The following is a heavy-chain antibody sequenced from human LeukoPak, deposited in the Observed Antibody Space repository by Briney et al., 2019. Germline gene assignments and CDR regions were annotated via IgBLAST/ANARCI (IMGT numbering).Heavy chain of an antibody. CDR2: ISSSSSTI. J-gene: IGHJ5*02. CDR3: AAHSSGYLGWFDP. D-gene: IGHD3-22*01. Sequence: GGSLRLSCAASGFTFSSYNMNWVRQAPGKGLEWVSYISSSSSTIYYADSVKGRFTISRDNSKNTLYVQMNSLRAEDTAVYYCAAHSSGYLGWFDPWGQGTLVTVSS. CDR1: GFTFSSYN. V-gene: IGHV3-48*01.